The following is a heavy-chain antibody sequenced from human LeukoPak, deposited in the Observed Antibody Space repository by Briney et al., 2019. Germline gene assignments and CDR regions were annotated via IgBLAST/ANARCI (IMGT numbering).Heavy chain of an antibody. J-gene: IGHJ4*02. Sequence: ASVKVSCKTSGYTXIDSYMHWVRQAPGQGLEWMGWINPKNGATYYAEKFQGRVSMITDSSLTTAYMELSSLRFDDTAVYYCATLSTSWGQGTLVTVSS. CDR1: GYTXIDSY. CDR3: ATLSTS. V-gene: IGHV1-2*02. D-gene: IGHD5/OR15-5a*01. CDR2: INPKNGAT.